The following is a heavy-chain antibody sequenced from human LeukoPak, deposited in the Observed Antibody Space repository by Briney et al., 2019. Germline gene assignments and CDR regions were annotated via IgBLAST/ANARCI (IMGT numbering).Heavy chain of an antibody. J-gene: IGHJ4*02. CDR1: GFTFSDYN. Sequence: GGSLRLSCAASGFTFSDYNMGWIRQAPGKGLEWVSSISRSGSTKYYADSVKGRFTISRDDAKNSAYLQLNSLRVEDTAMYYCARSVEGSFDYWGQGTLVTVSS. CDR3: ARSVEGSFDY. CDR2: ISRSGSTK. D-gene: IGHD6-19*01. V-gene: IGHV3-11*01.